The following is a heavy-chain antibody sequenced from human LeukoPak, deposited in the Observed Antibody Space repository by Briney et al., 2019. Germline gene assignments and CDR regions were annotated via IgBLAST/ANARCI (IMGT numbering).Heavy chain of an antibody. V-gene: IGHV4-61*01. CDR3: ARDHSFFGGLDY. J-gene: IGHJ4*02. CDR2: IYGSGNT. CDR1: GGSVSSGSYY. D-gene: IGHD4-23*01. Sequence: PSETLSLTCTVSGGSVSSGSYYWSWIRQPPGKGLEWIGHIYGSGNTNYNPSLKSRVSISADTSKNQFSLRLSSVTAAVTAVYYCARDHSFFGGLDYWGQGTLVTASS.